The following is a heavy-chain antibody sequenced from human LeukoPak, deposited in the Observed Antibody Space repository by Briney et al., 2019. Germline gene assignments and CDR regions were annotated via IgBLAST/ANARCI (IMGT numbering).Heavy chain of an antibody. Sequence: PSETLSLTCAVSGGSISSGGYYWSWIRQPPGNGLEWVGYINYSGSTNYNPSLKSRVTISEDTSKNQFSLKLNSVTAADTAVYYCASVPARRVVTTPTYFDFWGQGTLVTVSS. J-gene: IGHJ4*02. CDR3: ASVPARRVVTTPTYFDF. D-gene: IGHD2-21*02. CDR1: GGSISSGGYY. CDR2: INYSGST. V-gene: IGHV4-61*08.